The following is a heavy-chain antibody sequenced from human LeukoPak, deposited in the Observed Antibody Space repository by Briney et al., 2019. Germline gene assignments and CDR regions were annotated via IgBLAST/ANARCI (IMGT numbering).Heavy chain of an antibody. CDR3: AGSSSTARSYFDY. Sequence: GGFLRLSCATSGFTFSSSTMRWVRQAPGKGLEGVAFITYDGSNTYYRDSVEGRFTISRDDSKNTVYLQMNSLRAEDTAVYYCAGSSSTARSYFDYWGQGILVTVSS. D-gene: IGHD5-18*01. J-gene: IGHJ4*02. V-gene: IGHV3-30*04. CDR1: GFTFSSST. CDR2: ITYDGSNT.